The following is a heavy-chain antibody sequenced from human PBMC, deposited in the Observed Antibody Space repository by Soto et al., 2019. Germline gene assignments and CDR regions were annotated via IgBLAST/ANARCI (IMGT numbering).Heavy chain of an antibody. CDR1: GYSFTSYW. CDR2: IYPGDSDT. J-gene: IGHJ6*02. V-gene: IGHV5-51*01. D-gene: IGHD2-2*01. Sequence: GESLKISCKGSGYSFTSYWIGWVRQMPGKGLEWMGIIYPGDSDTRYSPSFQGQVTISADKSISTAYLQWSSLKASDTAMYYCARQVVVVPAATSGYGMDVWGQGTTVTVYS. CDR3: ARQVVVVPAATSGYGMDV.